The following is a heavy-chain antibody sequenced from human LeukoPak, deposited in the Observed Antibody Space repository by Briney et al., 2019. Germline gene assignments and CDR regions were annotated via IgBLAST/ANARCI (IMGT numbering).Heavy chain of an antibody. CDR3: ARGGSGSYTYYYMDV. CDR2: IYTSGST. J-gene: IGHJ6*03. D-gene: IGHD1-26*01. CDR1: GGSISSYY. V-gene: IGHV4-4*07. Sequence: KASETLSLTCTVSGGSISSYYWSWIRQPAGKGLEWIGRIYTSGSTNYNPSLKSRVTMSVDTSKNQFSLKLSSVTAADTAVYYCARGGSGSYTYYYMDVWGKGTTVTISS.